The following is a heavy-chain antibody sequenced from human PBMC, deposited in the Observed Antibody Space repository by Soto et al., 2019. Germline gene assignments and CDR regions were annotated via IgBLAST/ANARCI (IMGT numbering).Heavy chain of an antibody. V-gene: IGHV4-39*07. CDR3: ARGRGYDFWSGGARAEYFQH. D-gene: IGHD3-3*01. J-gene: IGHJ1*01. Sequence: PSGTLSLTCNVSGGSISSSNLYWGWIRQPPGKGLEWIGEINHSGSTNYNPSLKSRVTISVDTSKNQFSLKLSSVTAADTAVYYCARGRGYDFWSGGARAEYFQHWGQGTLVTVSS. CDR2: INHSGST. CDR1: GGSISSSNLY.